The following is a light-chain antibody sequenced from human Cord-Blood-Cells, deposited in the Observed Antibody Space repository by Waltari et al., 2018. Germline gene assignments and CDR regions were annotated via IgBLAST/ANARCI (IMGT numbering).Light chain of an antibody. CDR3: QQRSNWPYT. CDR2: DAS. CDR1: QSVSSY. Sequence: EIVLTQSPATLSLSPGERATLSCRASQSVSSYLAWYQQKPGQALRLLIYDASNRATGIPDRFSGSGSGTDFTLTISSLEPEDVAVYYCQQRSNWPYTFGQGTKLEIK. V-gene: IGKV3-11*01. J-gene: IGKJ2*01.